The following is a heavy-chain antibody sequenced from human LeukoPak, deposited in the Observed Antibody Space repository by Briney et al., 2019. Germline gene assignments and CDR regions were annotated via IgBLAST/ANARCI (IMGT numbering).Heavy chain of an antibody. V-gene: IGHV3-23*01. D-gene: IGHD2-2*01. CDR3: AKATRGRYCSSTSCYGAYYYYGMDV. Sequence: GGSLRLSCAASGFTFSSYSMNWVRQAPGKGLEWVSAISGSGGSTYYADSVKGRFTISRDNSKNTLYLQMNSLRAEDTAVCYCAKATRGRYCSSTSCYGAYYYYGMDVWGQGTTVTVSS. CDR2: ISGSGGST. J-gene: IGHJ6*02. CDR1: GFTFSSYS.